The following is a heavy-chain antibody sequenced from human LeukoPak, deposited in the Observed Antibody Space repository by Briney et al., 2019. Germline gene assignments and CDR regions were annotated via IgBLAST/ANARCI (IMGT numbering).Heavy chain of an antibody. D-gene: IGHD1-14*01. CDR3: AKTGSFTYYYYMDV. Sequence: PGGSLRLSCAASGFTFSSYGMHWVRQAPGKGLEWVAFIRYDGSNKYYADFVKGRFTISRDNSKNTLYLQMNSLRAEDTAVYYCAKTGSFTYYYYMDVWGKGTTVTVSS. J-gene: IGHJ6*03. CDR2: IRYDGSNK. V-gene: IGHV3-30*02. CDR1: GFTFSSYG.